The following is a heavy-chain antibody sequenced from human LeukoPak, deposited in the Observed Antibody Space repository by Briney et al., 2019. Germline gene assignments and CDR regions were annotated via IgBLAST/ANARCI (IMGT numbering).Heavy chain of an antibody. J-gene: IGHJ3*02. D-gene: IGHD3-3*01. CDR3: ARGPFTIFGVVIKGGSFDI. CDR1: GYTFTSYD. CDR2: MNPNSGNT. V-gene: IGHV1-8*01. Sequence: ASVKVSCTASGYTFTSYDINWVRQATGQGLEWMGWMNPNSGNTGYAQKFQGRVTMTRNTSISTAYMELSSLRSEDTAVYYCARGPFTIFGVVIKGGSFDIWAKGQWSPSRQ.